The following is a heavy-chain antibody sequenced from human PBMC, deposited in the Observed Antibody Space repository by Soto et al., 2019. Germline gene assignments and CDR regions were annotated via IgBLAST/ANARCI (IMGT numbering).Heavy chain of an antibody. J-gene: IGHJ3*02. CDR1: GFTFSSYA. CDR3: AKGEYYDILTGPDAFDI. CDR2: ISGSGGST. D-gene: IGHD3-9*01. V-gene: IGHV3-23*01. Sequence: GGSLRLSCAASGFTFSSYAVSWVRQAPGKGLEWVSAISGSGGSTYYADSVKGRFTISRDNSKNTLYLQMNSLRAEDTAVYYCAKGEYYDILTGPDAFDIWGQGTMVTV.